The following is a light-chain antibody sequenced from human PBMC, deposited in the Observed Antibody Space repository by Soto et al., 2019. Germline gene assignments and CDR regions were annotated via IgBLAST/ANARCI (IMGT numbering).Light chain of an antibody. V-gene: IGKV3-15*01. J-gene: IGKJ1*01. CDR1: QSVSSN. CDR3: QQYNNWPPWT. CDR2: GAS. Sequence: EIVMTQSPATLSVSPGESVTLSCRASQSVSSNLAWFQQKPGQAPRLLIFGASTRATGIPARFSGSGSGTEFTLTISSLQSEDFAVYYCQQYNNWPPWTFGQGTKV.